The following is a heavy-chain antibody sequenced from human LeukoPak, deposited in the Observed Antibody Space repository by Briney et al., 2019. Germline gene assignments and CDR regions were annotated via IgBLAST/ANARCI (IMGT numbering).Heavy chain of an antibody. CDR3: AKEEVISGNHGVYFDY. J-gene: IGHJ4*02. CDR1: GFTFRSYG. D-gene: IGHD3-22*01. Sequence: GGSLRLSCAASGFTFRSYGMHWVRQAPGKGLEWVAFIRYDGNSNYYADSVKGRFTISRDYSRSTLYLQMNSLRAEDTAVYYCAKEEVISGNHGVYFDYWGQGTLVTVSS. CDR2: IRYDGNSN. V-gene: IGHV3-30*02.